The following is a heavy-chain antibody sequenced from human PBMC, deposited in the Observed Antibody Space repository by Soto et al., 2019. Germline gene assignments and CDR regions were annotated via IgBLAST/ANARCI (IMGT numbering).Heavy chain of an antibody. CDR3: ARVRDYYDSSGYPGGY. J-gene: IGHJ4*02. CDR2: ISAYNGNT. CDR1: GYTFTSYG. V-gene: IGHV1-18*04. Sequence: ASVKVSCKASGYTFTSYGISWVRQAPGQGLEWMGWISAYNGNTNYAQKLQGRVTMTTDTSTSTAYMELRSLRSDDTAVYYCARVRDYYDSSGYPGGYWGQGTLVTVSS. D-gene: IGHD3-22*01.